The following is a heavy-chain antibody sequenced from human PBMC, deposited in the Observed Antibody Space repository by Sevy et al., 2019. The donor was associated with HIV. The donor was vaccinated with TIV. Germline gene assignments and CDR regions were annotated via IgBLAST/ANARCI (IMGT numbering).Heavy chain of an antibody. V-gene: IGHV4-39*01. D-gene: IGHD3-16*01. Sequence: SETLSLTCSVSGGSISSSRHYWGWVRQSPGRNLEWIGSRFYSGGAYYNPSPQSRVTMSVDTSKNQFSLNVNSVTAADTAVYYCARHPLGNWFDLWGQGILVTVSS. CDR1: GGSISSSRHY. CDR3: ARHPLGNWFDL. J-gene: IGHJ5*02. CDR2: RFYSGGA.